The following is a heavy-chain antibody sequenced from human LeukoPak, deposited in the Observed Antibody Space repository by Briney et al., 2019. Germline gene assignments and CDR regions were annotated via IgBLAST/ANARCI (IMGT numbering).Heavy chain of an antibody. CDR3: ARGGITIFGVVIGRAFDY. CDR1: GVSFSGYY. D-gene: IGHD3-3*01. J-gene: IGHJ4*02. Sequence: PSETLSLTCAVYGVSFSGYYWSWIRQPPGKGPEWIGEINHSGSTNYNPSLKSRVTISLDTPKNQFSLKLSSVTAADTAVYYCARGGITIFGVVIGRAFDYWGQGTLVTVSS. V-gene: IGHV4-34*01. CDR2: INHSGST.